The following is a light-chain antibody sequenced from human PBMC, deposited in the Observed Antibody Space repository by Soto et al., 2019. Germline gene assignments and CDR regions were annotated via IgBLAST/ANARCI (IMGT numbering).Light chain of an antibody. J-gene: IGLJ3*02. CDR1: RSNLGAGYD. CDR3: NSYAGGDWV. V-gene: IGLV1-40*01. CDR2: EVS. Sequence: QSVLTQPPSVSGAPGQGVTISCTGTRSNLGAGYDVHWYQQFPGAAPKLLIYEVSNRPSGVPDRFSGSKSGNTASLTVSGLQAEDEADYYCNSYAGGDWVFGVGTKVTVL.